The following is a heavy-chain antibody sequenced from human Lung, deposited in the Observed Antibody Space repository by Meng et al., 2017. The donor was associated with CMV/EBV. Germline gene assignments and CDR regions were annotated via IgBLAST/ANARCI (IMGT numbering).Heavy chain of an antibody. D-gene: IGHD6-13*01. CDR1: DDSLNNYY. J-gene: IGHJ4*02. Sequence: SERMSLXSTVYDDSLNNYYCNCIRQPPGKGLEWNGYMYYSGSANYNPTLKSRITISVDTSKNQFSLILSSVTAANTAGYYCSRGVRGAAAGQDYWGQGTVVTVSS. CDR3: SRGVRGAAAGQDY. V-gene: IGHV4-59*01. CDR2: MYYSGSA.